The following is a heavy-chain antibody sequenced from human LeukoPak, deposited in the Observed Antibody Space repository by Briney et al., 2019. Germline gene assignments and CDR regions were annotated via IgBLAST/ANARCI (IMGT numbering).Heavy chain of an antibody. J-gene: IGHJ5*02. Sequence: PGGSLRLFCEVSGFTFSDFWMHWVRQAPGKPLEWVSRINNDGSDAIYADSVKCRFTVTRDNAKNPMYLQLSTLYDEDTAVDYCSRDRPHNCSFPWGQGTLVTVSS. D-gene: IGHD2-21*01. V-gene: IGHV3-74*01. CDR1: GFTFSDFW. CDR2: INNDGSDA. CDR3: SRDRPHNCSFP.